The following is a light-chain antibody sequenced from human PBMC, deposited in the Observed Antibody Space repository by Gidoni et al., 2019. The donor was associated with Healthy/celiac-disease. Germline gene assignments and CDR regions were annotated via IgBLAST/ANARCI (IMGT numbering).Light chain of an antibody. CDR1: QDISNY. V-gene: IGKV1-33*01. J-gene: IGKJ3*01. CDR3: QQYDNLLLFT. Sequence: DIQMTQSPSSLSASVGDRVTITCQASQDISNYLNWYQQKPGKAPKLLIYDASNLETVVPSRFSGSGSGTDFTFTISSLQPEDSATYYCQQYDNLLLFTFGPGTKVDIK. CDR2: DAS.